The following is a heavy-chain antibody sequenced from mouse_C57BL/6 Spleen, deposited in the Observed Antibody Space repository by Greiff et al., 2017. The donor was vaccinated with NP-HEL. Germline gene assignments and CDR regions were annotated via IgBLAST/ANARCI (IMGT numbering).Heavy chain of an antibody. D-gene: IGHD2-4*01. Sequence: VQLQQSGAELVKPGASVKLSCKASGYTFTSYWMQWVKQRPGQGLEWIGEIDPSDSYTNYNQKFKGKATLTVDTSSSTAYMQLSSLTSEDSAVYYCARRGDYAFDYWGQGTTLTVSS. CDR1: GYTFTSYW. CDR2: IDPSDSYT. CDR3: ARRGDYAFDY. J-gene: IGHJ2*01. V-gene: IGHV1-50*01.